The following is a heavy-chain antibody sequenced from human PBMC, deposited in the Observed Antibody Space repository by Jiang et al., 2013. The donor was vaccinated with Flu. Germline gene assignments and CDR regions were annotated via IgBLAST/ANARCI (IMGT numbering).Heavy chain of an antibody. Sequence: GAEVKKPGESLRISCKGSGYSFTSYWISWVRQMPGKGLEWMGRIDPSDSYTNYSPSFQGHVTISADKSISTAYLQWSSLKASDTAMYYCARLVVATMEYNWFDPWGQGTLVTVSS. CDR3: ARLVVATMEYNWFDP. CDR2: IDPSDSYT. J-gene: IGHJ5*02. V-gene: IGHV5-10-1*01. D-gene: IGHD5-12*01. CDR1: GYSFTSYW.